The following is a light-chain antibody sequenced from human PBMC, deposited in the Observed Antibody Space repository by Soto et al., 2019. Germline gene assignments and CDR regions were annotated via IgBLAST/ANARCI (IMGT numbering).Light chain of an antibody. CDR2: EVS. CDR1: SSDVGNYNY. V-gene: IGLV2-8*01. Sequence: QSALTQPPSASGSPGQSVTISCTGTSSDVGNYNYVSWYQQHPGKAPKLMIYEVSKRPSGVPDRFSGSKSGNTASLTVSGLQAEDEADYYCSSYAGSKTLFGGGTKVTFL. CDR3: SSYAGSKTL. J-gene: IGLJ2*01.